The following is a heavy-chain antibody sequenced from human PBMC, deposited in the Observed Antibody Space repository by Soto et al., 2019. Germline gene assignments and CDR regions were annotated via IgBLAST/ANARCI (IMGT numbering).Heavy chain of an antibody. CDR1: GYTFTSYA. D-gene: IGHD3-16*01. J-gene: IGHJ5*02. Sequence: GASVKVSCKASGYTFTSYAMHWVHQAPGQRLEWMGWINAGNGNTKYSQKFQGRVTITRDTSASTAYMELSSLRSEDTAVYYCARGRSSLITGGWFDPWGQGTLVTVSS. V-gene: IGHV1-3*01. CDR3: ARGRSSLITGGWFDP. CDR2: INAGNGNT.